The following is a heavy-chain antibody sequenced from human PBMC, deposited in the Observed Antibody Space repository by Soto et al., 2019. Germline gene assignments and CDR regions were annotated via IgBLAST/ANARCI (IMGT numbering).Heavy chain of an antibody. CDR3: ARVGGVAARTFDY. J-gene: IGHJ4*02. V-gene: IGHV4-59*01. D-gene: IGHD6-6*01. Sequence: SETLSLTCTVSGGSINDFYWSWIRQPPGKGLEWIGYIYYSGSTDYNPSLKGRVTISVDTSKNQFSLKLRSVTAADTAVYYCARVGGVAARTFDYWGQGTLVTVTS. CDR1: GGSINDFY. CDR2: IYYSGST.